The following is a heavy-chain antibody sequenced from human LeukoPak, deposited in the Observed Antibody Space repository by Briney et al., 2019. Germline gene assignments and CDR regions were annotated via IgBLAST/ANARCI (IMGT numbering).Heavy chain of an antibody. CDR2: IYSSGST. CDR3: ARTPRIEPYFYMDV. D-gene: IGHD2-15*01. V-gene: IGHV4-59*08. Sequence: PSETLSLTCTVSGGSISSYYWNWIRQSPGKGLEWIGHIYSSGSTNYNPSLKSRLTMSVDTSKNHFSLKLSSVTAADTAVYFCARTPRIEPYFYMDVWGNGTAVTVCS. J-gene: IGHJ6*03. CDR1: GGSISSYY.